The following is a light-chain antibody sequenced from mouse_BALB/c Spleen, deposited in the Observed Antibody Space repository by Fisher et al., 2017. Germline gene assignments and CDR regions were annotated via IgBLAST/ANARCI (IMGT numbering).Light chain of an antibody. CDR1: SSVSSSY. V-gene: IGKV4-79*01. CDR2: STS. CDR3: HQRSSYPWT. Sequence: IVLTQSPAIMSASPGEKVTMTCTASSSVSSSYLHWYQQKPGSSPKLWIYSTSNLASGFPARFSGSGSGTSYSLIISSMEAEDAATYYCHQRSSYPWTFGGGTKLEIK. J-gene: IGKJ1*01.